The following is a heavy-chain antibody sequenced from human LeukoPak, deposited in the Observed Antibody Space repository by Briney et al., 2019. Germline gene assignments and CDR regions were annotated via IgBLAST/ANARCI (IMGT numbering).Heavy chain of an antibody. J-gene: IGHJ4*02. Sequence: NPSETLSLTCSASGASTSSRYWSWIRQSPGRTLEWIGHIYNGRNTKYNPSLTSRVTISVDTSKNQFSLSLTSVTAADTAIYYCAQTTGWPGFDFWGPGALVTVSS. V-gene: IGHV4-59*08. CDR2: IYNGRNT. D-gene: IGHD6-19*01. CDR3: AQTTGWPGFDF. CDR1: GASTSSRY.